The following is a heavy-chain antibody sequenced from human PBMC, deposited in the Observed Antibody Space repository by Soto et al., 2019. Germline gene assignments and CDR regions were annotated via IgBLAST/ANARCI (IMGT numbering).Heavy chain of an antibody. CDR1: GGSIGNDY. CDR3: ARRYKISYWYFDL. Sequence: QVQLQESGPGLVKASETLSLTCSVSGGSIGNDYWNWIRQPPGKGLEWVGHIYYTGSANYNPSLKSRVTISVETSKNHFSLKLTSATAADTAIYYCARRYKISYWYFDLWGRGTLVTVSS. CDR2: IYYTGSA. J-gene: IGHJ2*01. V-gene: IGHV4-59*08. D-gene: IGHD1-1*01.